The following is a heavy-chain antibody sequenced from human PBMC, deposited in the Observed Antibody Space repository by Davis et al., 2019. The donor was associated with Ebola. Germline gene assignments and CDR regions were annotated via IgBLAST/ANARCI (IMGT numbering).Heavy chain of an antibody. J-gene: IGHJ6*02. V-gene: IGHV1-2*06. D-gene: IGHD3-3*01. CDR3: ARSITIFGVVMYAPYGMDV. CDR1: GYTFTRYY. Sequence: AASVKVSCKASGYTFTRYYMHWVRQAPGQGLEWMGRINPNSGGKNYAQKLQGRVTMTTDTSTRTAYMELRSLRSDDTAVYYCARSITIFGVVMYAPYGMDVWGQGTTVTVSS. CDR2: INPNSGGK.